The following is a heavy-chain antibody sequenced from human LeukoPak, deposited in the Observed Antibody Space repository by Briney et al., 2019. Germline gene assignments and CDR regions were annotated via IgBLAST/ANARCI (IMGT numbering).Heavy chain of an antibody. CDR1: GYTFTSYY. J-gene: IGHJ6*03. CDR3: ARGPGHYYYYMDV. Sequence: ASVKVSCKASGYTFTSYYMHWVRQAPGQGLEWMGIINPSGGSTSYAQKFQGRVTITADESTSTAYMELSSLRSEDTAVYYCARGPGHYYYYMDVWGKGTTVTVSS. V-gene: IGHV1-46*01. CDR2: INPSGGST.